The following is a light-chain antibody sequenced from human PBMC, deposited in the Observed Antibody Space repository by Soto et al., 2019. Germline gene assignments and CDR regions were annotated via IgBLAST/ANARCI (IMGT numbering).Light chain of an antibody. CDR3: SSYTVISTYV. J-gene: IGLJ1*01. CDR2: EVT. Sequence: QSVLTQPASVSGSPGQSITISCTGTSSDVGGYNYVSWYQQHPGKAPKLMIYEVTNRPSGVSTRFSGSKSGNTASLIISGLQAEDEADYYCSSYTVISTYVFGTGTKSPS. V-gene: IGLV2-14*01. CDR1: SSDVGGYNY.